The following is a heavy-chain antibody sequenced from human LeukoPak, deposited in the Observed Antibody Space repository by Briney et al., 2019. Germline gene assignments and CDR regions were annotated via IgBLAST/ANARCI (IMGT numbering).Heavy chain of an antibody. CDR3: ARHVTGTYYYYYYGMDV. Sequence: SETLSLTCAVYGGSFSGYYWSWIRHPPGKGLEWIGEINHSGSTNYNPSLKSRVTISVDTSKNQFSLKLSSVTAADTAVYYCARHVTGTYYYYYYGMDVWGQGTTVTVSS. CDR2: INHSGST. V-gene: IGHV4-34*01. CDR1: GGSFSGYY. D-gene: IGHD7-27*01. J-gene: IGHJ6*02.